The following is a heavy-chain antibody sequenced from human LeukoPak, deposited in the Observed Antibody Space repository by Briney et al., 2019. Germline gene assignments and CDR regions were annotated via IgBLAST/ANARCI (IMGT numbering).Heavy chain of an antibody. D-gene: IGHD5-18*01. CDR2: IISSSSNT. CDR3: ARAFGYSYGYGN. V-gene: IGHV3-21*01. J-gene: IGHJ4*02. Sequence: PGGSLRLSCAASGFTFSSYSMNWVRQAPGKGLEWVSSIISSSSNTYYADSVKGRFTTSRDNTKNSLYLQMNSLRAEATAVYYCARAFGYSYGYGNWGQGTLVTVSS. CDR1: GFTFSSYS.